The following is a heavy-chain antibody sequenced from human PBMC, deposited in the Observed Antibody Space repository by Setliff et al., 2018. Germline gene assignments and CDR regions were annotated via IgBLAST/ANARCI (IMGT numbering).Heavy chain of an antibody. CDR2: IYPGDSDT. CDR1: GYSFSSYW. CDR3: ARRPGYSSGYGAFDI. D-gene: IGHD6-19*01. J-gene: IGHJ3*02. Sequence: GASLKISCKGSGYSFSSYWIGWVRQMPGKGLEWMGIIYPGDSDTRYSPSFQGQVTISADKSISTAYLQWSSLKASDTAMYYCARRPGYSSGYGAFDIWGQGTMVTVSS. V-gene: IGHV5-51*01.